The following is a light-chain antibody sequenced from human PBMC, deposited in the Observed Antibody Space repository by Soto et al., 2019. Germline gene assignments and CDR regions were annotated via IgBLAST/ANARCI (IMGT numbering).Light chain of an antibody. Sequence: DIQMTQSPSTLSASVGDRVTITYRASQSISSWLAWYQQKPGKAPKLLIYDASSLKSGVPSRFSGSESGTEFTLTISILQPDDFSTYYCQQYNLYSTFGPGTKVDIK. CDR1: QSISSW. J-gene: IGKJ3*01. V-gene: IGKV1-5*01. CDR2: DAS. CDR3: QQYNLYST.